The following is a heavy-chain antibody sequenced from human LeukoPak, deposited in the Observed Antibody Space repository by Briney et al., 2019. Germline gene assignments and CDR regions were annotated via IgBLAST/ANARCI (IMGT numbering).Heavy chain of an antibody. D-gene: IGHD6-13*01. CDR2: ISSSGNNT. J-gene: IGHJ4*02. CDR3: AKVSRSIAAAGRDDY. Sequence: GGSLRLSCAASGFTFSDYYMSWIRQAPGKGLEWVSYISSSGNNTYYADSVKGRFTIFRDNSKNTLYMQMNSLRGEDTAVYYCAKVSRSIAAAGRDDYWGQGTLVTVSS. CDR1: GFTFSDYY. V-gene: IGHV3-11*01.